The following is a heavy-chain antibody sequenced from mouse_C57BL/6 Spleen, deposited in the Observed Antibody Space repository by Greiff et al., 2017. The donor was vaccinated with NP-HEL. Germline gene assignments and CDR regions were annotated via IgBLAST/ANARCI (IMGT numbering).Heavy chain of an antibody. J-gene: IGHJ4*01. V-gene: IGHV5-17*01. CDR1: GFTFSDYG. D-gene: IGHD1-1*01. CDR3: ARNYYGSSKRDAMDY. CDR2: ISSGSSTI. Sequence: EVMLVESGGGLVKPGGSLKLSCAASGFTFSDYGMHWVRQAPEKGLEWVAYISSGSSTIYYADTVKGRFTISRDNAKNTLFLQMTSLRSEDTAMYYCARNYYGSSKRDAMDYWGQGTSVTVSS.